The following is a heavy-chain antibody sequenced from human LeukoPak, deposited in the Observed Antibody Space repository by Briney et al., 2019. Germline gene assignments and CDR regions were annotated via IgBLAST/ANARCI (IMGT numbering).Heavy chain of an antibody. V-gene: IGHV3-53*01. Sequence: GGSLRLSCVASGFTFSSYGMTCVRQSPGKGLEWVSVIYSGGYTYYADSIKGRFTISRDNSKNTLYLQMNSLRTEDTAVYYCARIKTMVPAVNAFDIWGQGTLVTVSS. D-gene: IGHD3-10*01. CDR2: IYSGGYT. J-gene: IGHJ3*02. CDR3: ARIKTMVPAVNAFDI. CDR1: GFTFSSYG.